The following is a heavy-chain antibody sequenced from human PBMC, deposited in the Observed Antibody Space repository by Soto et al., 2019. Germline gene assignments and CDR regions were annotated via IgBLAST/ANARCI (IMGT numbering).Heavy chain of an antibody. V-gene: IGHV3-74*01. D-gene: IGHD6-13*01. CDR3: ARGSSSWYVSFDY. CDR2: INSDGSIT. Sequence: GGSLRLSCAASGFTFSSNWMHWVRQAPGKGLVWVSRINSDGSITSYADSVKGQFTISRDNAKNTLYLQMNSLRAEDTAVYYCARGSSSWYVSFDYWGQGILVTVSS. J-gene: IGHJ4*02. CDR1: GFTFSSNW.